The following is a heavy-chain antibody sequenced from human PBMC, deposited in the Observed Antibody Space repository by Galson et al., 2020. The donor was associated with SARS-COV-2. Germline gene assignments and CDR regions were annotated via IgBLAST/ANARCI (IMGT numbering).Heavy chain of an antibody. CDR3: ARRVLELPKFCYYGMDV. CDR1: GYTFTSYG. D-gene: IGHD1-7*01. V-gene: IGHV1-18*01. J-gene: IGHJ6*04. Sequence: ASVKVSCKASGYTFTSYGINWVRQAPGQGLEWMGWISAYNGNTDYAQMLQGRVTMTTDTSTSTAYMEVRNLKSDDTAVYYCARRVLELPKFCYYGMDVGGKGTVVTASS. CDR2: ISAYNGNT.